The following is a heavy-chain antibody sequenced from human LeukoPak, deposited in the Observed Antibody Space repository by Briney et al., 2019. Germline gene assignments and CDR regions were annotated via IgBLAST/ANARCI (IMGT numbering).Heavy chain of an antibody. D-gene: IGHD3-22*01. V-gene: IGHV3-7*01. CDR3: ATSWSSGYYFEN. J-gene: IGHJ4*02. Sequence: GGSLRLSCAASGFTFGSCWMSWVRQAPGKGLEWVANINQGGSERDYVDSKKGRFTISRDNAKSSLYLQMNSLRAEDTAVYYCATSWSSGYYFENWGQGTLVTASS. CDR1: GFTFGSCW. CDR2: INQGGSER.